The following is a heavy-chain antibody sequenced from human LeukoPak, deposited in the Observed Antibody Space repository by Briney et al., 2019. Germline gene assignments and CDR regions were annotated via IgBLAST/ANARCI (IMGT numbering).Heavy chain of an antibody. CDR1: GFTFSSYS. D-gene: IGHD5-12*01. CDR2: ISSSSSYI. J-gene: IGHJ4*02. V-gene: IGHV3-21*04. Sequence: GGSLRLSCAASGFTFSSYSMNWVRQAPGKGLEWVSSISSSSSYIYYADSVKGRFTISRDNAKNSLYLQMNSLRAEDTAVYYCARDLRGYSGYDYLYWGQGTLVTVSS. CDR3: ARDLRGYSGYDYLY.